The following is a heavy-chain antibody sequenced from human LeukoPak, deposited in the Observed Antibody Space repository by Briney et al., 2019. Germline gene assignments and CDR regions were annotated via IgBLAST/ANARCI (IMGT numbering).Heavy chain of an antibody. V-gene: IGHV3-23*01. CDR1: GFTFSTYA. CDR3: ARDGGY. D-gene: IGHD3-10*01. Sequence: GGSVRLSCVASGFTFSTYAMTWVPQAPGKGLEWVSAISGSGGSTCYADSVKGRFTISRDNSKNTLYLQMNSLRAEDTAVYYCARDGGYWGQGTLVTVSS. J-gene: IGHJ4*02. CDR2: ISGSGGST.